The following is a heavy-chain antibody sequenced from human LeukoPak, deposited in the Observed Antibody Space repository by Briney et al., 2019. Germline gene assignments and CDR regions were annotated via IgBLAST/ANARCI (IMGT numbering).Heavy chain of an antibody. CDR2: IYYSRST. Sequence: SETLSLTCTVSGGSISSFYWSWIRQPPGKGLEWIGSIYYSRSTNYNPSLKSRLTISLDTSKNQFSLKLTSATAADTAVYYCARGLPHRDGYNYSDYWGQGTLVTVSS. CDR1: GGSISSFY. CDR3: ARGLPHRDGYNYSDY. J-gene: IGHJ4*02. V-gene: IGHV4-59*01. D-gene: IGHD5-24*01.